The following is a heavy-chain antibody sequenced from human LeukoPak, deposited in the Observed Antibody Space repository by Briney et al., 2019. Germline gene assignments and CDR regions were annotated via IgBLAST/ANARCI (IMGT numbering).Heavy chain of an antibody. Sequence: PSETLSLTCTVSGGSISSYYWSWIRQPPGKGLEWIGYIYYSGSTNYNPSLKSRVTISVDTSKNQFSLKLSSVTAADTAVYYCARQYSGQLYDYWGQGTLVTVSS. CDR1: GGSISSYY. V-gene: IGHV4-59*12. D-gene: IGHD1-26*01. J-gene: IGHJ4*02. CDR3: ARQYSGQLYDY. CDR2: IYYSGST.